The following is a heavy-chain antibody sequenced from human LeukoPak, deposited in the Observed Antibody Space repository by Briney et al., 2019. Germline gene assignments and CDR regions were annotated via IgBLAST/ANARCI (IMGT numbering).Heavy chain of an antibody. V-gene: IGHV3-23*01. CDR1: GFSHTSNA. D-gene: IGHD2-15*01. J-gene: IGHJ5*02. CDR3: AKRYCSGGSCYPRDL. Sequence: GGSLRLSCAASGFSHTSNAMIWVRQAPGKGLEWVSAISGSGGSTYYADSVKGRFTISRDNSKNTLYLQMNSLRAEDTAVYYCAKRYCSGGSCYPRDLWGQGTLVTVSS. CDR2: ISGSGGST.